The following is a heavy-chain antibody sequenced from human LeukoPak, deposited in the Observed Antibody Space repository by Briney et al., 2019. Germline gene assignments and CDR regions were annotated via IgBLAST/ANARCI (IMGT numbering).Heavy chain of an antibody. CDR3: ARHPHCGGDCYLFDY. CDR1: DYSISSGDY. V-gene: IGHV4-38-2*02. CDR2: SYYSGST. D-gene: IGHD2-21*01. Sequence: SETLSLTCTVSDYSISSGDYWGGVGQARGKGRGWSGRSYYSGSTYYNPSLKSRVTLSLDTSTHQFSLKLSSVTAADTAVYYCARHPHCGGDCYLFDYWGQGTLVTVSS. J-gene: IGHJ4*02.